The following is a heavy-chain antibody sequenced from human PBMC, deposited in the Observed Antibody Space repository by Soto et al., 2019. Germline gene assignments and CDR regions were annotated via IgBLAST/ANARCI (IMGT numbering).Heavy chain of an antibody. V-gene: IGHV4-39*01. CDR1: GGSISSPSYY. D-gene: IGHD1-1*01. J-gene: IGHJ4*02. CDR2: IYYSGNT. CDR3: ARLPGITTSRRDY. Sequence: SETLSLTCSVSGGSISSPSYYWGWIRQPPGKGLEWIGSIYYSGNTYYNPSLKSRVTIFVDTSRNQFSLKVNSVTAADTAVYFCARLPGITTSRRDYWGQGTLVTVSS.